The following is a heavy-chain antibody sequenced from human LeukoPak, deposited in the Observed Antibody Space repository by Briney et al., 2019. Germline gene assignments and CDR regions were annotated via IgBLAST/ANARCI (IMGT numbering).Heavy chain of an antibody. CDR3: ARDCCASGSHDS. Sequence: PGGSLRLSCAASGFTFSNHWMSWVRQAPGKGLEWVASINPDGRTKHYVDSVTGRFAISRDNAKNSLYLQMDSLRADDTAVYYCARDCCASGSHDSWGQGTQVTVSS. V-gene: IGHV3-7*01. CDR2: INPDGRTK. CDR1: GFTFSNHW. J-gene: IGHJ4*02. D-gene: IGHD3-10*01.